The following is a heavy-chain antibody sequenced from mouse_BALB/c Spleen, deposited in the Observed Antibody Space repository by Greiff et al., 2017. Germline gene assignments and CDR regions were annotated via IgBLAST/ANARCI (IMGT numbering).Heavy chain of an antibody. V-gene: IGHV1-5*01. CDR3: TRNSNWDPSYWYFDV. CDR2: IYPGNSDT. Sequence: VQLQQSGTVLARPGASVKMSCKASGYSFTSYWMHWVKQRPGQGLEWIGAIYPGNSDTSYNQKFKGKAKLTAVTSASTAYMELSSLTNEDSAVYYCTRNSNWDPSYWYFDVWGAGTTVTVSS. D-gene: IGHD4-1*01. CDR1: GYSFTSYW. J-gene: IGHJ1*01.